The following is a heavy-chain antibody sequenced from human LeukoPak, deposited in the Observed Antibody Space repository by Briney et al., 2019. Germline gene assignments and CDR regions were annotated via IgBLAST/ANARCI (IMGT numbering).Heavy chain of an antibody. D-gene: IGHD3-16*01. V-gene: IGHV4-59*01. Sequence: SETLSLTCSVSGGSITGYYWSWIRQPPGKGLEWIGYIYYSGSTNYNPSLKSRVTISVDTSKNQFSLKLTSVTAADTAVYYCARETSQKGAHYMDVWGKGTTVTISS. CDR1: GGSITGYY. J-gene: IGHJ6*03. CDR3: ARETSQKGAHYMDV. CDR2: IYYSGST.